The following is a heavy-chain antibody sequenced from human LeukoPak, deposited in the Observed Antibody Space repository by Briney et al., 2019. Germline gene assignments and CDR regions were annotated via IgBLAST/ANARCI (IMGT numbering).Heavy chain of an antibody. V-gene: IGHV3-30*18. D-gene: IGHD3-10*01. CDR1: QFTFSSYD. CDR2: ISSDGSVT. CDR3: AKGLGYYASGTYYNRIPDP. J-gene: IGHJ5*02. Sequence: GGSLRLSCAASQFTFSSYDMHWVRQAPGKGLHWVAIISSDGSVTYYADSVKGRFTISRDNSKDTLYLQMNGLTAEDTAMYYCAKGLGYYASGTYYNRIPDPWGQGTLVTVSS.